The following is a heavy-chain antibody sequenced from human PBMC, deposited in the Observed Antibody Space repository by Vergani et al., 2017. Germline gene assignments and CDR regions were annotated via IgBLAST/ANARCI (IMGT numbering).Heavy chain of an antibody. V-gene: IGHV3-9*01. CDR3: VKGNDYGADGPIDL. Sequence: VEAGGGLVKPGGSLRLSCTASGFTFQAFAFHWGRQVSGRGMEWVSGIDRNYGVKNGNSFEGRFSISRDNAKKAVFLPMNYLRHEDTDRYFSVKGNDYGADGPIDLWGRGTLVTVSS. D-gene: IGHD3-16*01. J-gene: IGHJ2*01. CDR1: GFTFQAFA. CDR2: IDRNYGVK.